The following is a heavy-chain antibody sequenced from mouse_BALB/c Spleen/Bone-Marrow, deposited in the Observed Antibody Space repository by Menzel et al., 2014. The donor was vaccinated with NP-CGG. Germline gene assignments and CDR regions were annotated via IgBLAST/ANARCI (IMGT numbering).Heavy chain of an antibody. J-gene: IGHJ4*01. CDR3: ARWEYYAMDY. CDR2: IDPANGNT. CDR1: GFNIEDTY. Sequence: VQLQQSGAELVKPGASVKLSCTASGFNIEDTYMHWVKQRPEQGLEWIGRIDPANGNTKYDPKFQGKAPITADTSSNTAYLQLSGLTSEDTAVYYCARWEYYAMDYWGQGTSVTVSS. D-gene: IGHD4-1*01. V-gene: IGHV14-3*02.